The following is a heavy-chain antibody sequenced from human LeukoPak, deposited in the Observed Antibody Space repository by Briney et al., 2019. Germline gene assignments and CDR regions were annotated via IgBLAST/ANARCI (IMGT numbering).Heavy chain of an antibody. Sequence: SETLSLTCTVSGGSISNYCWSWIRQPPGKGLEWIGYIYYSGSTNYNPSLKSRVTISVDTSKNQFSLKLSSVTAADTAVYYCARGDPRGRIAAAGTREFDIWGQGTMVTVSS. CDR3: ARGDPRGRIAAAGTREFDI. CDR1: GGSISNYC. J-gene: IGHJ3*02. CDR2: IYYSGST. V-gene: IGHV4-59*01. D-gene: IGHD6-13*01.